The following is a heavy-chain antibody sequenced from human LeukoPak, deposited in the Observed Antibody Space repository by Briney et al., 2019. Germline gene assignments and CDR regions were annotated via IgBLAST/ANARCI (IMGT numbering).Heavy chain of an antibody. V-gene: IGHV3-23*01. CDR1: GFTFSSYA. J-gene: IGHJ3*02. CDR2: INGSGGGT. Sequence: GGSLRLSCAASGFTFSSYAMSWVRQAPGKGLEWVSAINGSGGGTYYADSVQGRFTISRDNSKNTLYLQMDSLRAEDTAVYYCAKAANIVVVPAAISGGSFDIWGQGTMVTVSS. CDR3: AKAANIVVVPAAISGGSFDI. D-gene: IGHD2-2*01.